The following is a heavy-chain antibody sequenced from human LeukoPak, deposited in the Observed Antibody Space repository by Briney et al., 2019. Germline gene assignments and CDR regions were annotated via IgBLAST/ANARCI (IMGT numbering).Heavy chain of an antibody. V-gene: IGHV3-23*01. Sequence: GGSLRLSCAASGITFSSYAMTWLRQAPGKGLEWVSSVSGNGDRTQYADSGKGRFTISRDNSKNTLYLQMNSLRAEDTAVYYCAKDPNGDYVGAFDMWGQGTLVTVSP. D-gene: IGHD4-17*01. CDR2: VSGNGDRT. CDR3: AKDPNGDYVGAFDM. CDR1: GITFSSYA. J-gene: IGHJ3*02.